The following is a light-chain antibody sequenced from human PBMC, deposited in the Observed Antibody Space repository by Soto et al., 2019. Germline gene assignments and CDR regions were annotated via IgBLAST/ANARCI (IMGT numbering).Light chain of an antibody. V-gene: IGKV1-6*01. Sequence: AIHMTHSPSSLSASVVDRVTITCRASQGIRNDLGWYQQKPGKAPKLLIYAASSLQSGVPSRFSGSGSGTDFTLTISSLQPEDFATYYCLQDYNYPPTFGQGTKVDIK. CDR1: QGIRND. J-gene: IGKJ1*01. CDR3: LQDYNYPPT. CDR2: AAS.